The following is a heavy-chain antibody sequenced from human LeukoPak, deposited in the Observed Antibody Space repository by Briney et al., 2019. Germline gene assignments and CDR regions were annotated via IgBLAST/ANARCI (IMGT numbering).Heavy chain of an antibody. D-gene: IGHD3-3*01. J-gene: IGHJ6*02. CDR2: ISSSSSTI. V-gene: IGHV3-48*02. Sequence: GGSLRLSCSASGFTFSSYSMNWVRQAPGKGLEWVSYISSSSSTIYYADSVKGRFTISRDNAKNSLYLQMNSLRDEDTAVYYCARDGLDFWSGYYRDKYYYYGMDVWGQGTTVTVSS. CDR1: GFTFSSYS. CDR3: ARDGLDFWSGYYRDKYYYYGMDV.